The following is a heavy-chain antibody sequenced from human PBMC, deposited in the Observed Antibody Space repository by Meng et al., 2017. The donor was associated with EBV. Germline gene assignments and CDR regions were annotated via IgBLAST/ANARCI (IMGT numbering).Heavy chain of an antibody. CDR1: GGPFRNYA. Sequence: QVQFVQSAAEVRNPGSPVKVSCKTSGGPFRNYAISWVRQAPVQGLEWLGGFLPTLGAPNYAQKFHGRVSITADESTSTHYMDLSSLRSEDTAVYYCASESGRGYTPDYWGQGTLVTVSS. D-gene: IGHD3-10*01. CDR3: ASESGRGYTPDY. J-gene: IGHJ4*02. CDR2: FLPTLGAP. V-gene: IGHV1-69*01.